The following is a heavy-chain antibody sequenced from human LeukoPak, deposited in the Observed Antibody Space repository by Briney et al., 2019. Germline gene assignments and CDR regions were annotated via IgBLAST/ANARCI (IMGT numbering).Heavy chain of an antibody. CDR1: GGTFGSYV. D-gene: IGHD4-23*01. V-gene: IGHV1-69*13. Sequence: SVKVSCKTSGGTFGSYVISWVRQAPGQGLDWMGGILPIFGTADYAQKFQGRGTITADESTNTAYMELKSLTSEDTAVYYCARDRGGLDPWGQGTLVTVSS. J-gene: IGHJ5*02. CDR2: ILPIFGTA. CDR3: ARDRGGLDP.